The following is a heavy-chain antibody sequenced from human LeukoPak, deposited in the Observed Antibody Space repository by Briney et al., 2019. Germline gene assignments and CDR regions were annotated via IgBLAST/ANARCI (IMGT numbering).Heavy chain of an antibody. V-gene: IGHV3-48*01. CDR1: GFTFSDYS. Sequence: GGSLRLSCAASGFTFSDYSMNWVRQAPGKGLEWISYIGIDSGKTKYADSVKGRFTISGDKAKSSLYLQMSSLRVEDTAVYYCARDYRYAFDNWGRGTLVTVSS. CDR2: IGIDSGKT. D-gene: IGHD1-1*01. J-gene: IGHJ4*02. CDR3: ARDYRYAFDN.